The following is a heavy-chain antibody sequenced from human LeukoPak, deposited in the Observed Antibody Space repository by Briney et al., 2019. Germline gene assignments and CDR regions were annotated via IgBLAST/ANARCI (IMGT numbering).Heavy chain of an antibody. CDR1: GYTFTGYY. V-gene: IGHV1-46*03. J-gene: IGHJ4*02. D-gene: IGHD1-26*01. Sequence: ASVKVSCKASGYTFTGYYMHWVRQAPGQGLEWMGMINPSGGSTTYAQKFQGRVTLTRDTSTSTVYMELSSLRSEDTAVYYCARNQEGATIDYWGQGTLVTVSS. CDR3: ARNQEGATIDY. CDR2: INPSGGST.